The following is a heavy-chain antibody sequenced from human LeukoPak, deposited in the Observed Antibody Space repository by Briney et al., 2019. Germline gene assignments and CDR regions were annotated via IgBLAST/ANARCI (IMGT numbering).Heavy chain of an antibody. J-gene: IGHJ6*02. CDR1: GYTFTSYD. Sequence: ASVKVSCKASGYTFTSYDINWVRQATGQGLEWMGWMNPNSGNTGYAQKFQGRVTMTRNTSISTAYMELSSLRSEDTAVYYCARERKGYYGMDVWGQGTTVTVSS. CDR2: MNPNSGNT. V-gene: IGHV1-8*01. CDR3: ARERKGYYGMDV.